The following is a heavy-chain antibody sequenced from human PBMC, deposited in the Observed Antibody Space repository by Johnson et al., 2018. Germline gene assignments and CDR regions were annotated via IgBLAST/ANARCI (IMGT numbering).Heavy chain of an antibody. CDR3: ARGQWRVPGYQYYMDV. CDR1: GFSFNVYS. V-gene: IGHV3-21*06. CDR2: IGAGSVHI. Sequence: VQLVQSGGGLVKPGGSLRLSCEASGFSFNVYSMTWVRQAPGKGLEWVSFIGAGSVHIHYADSVRGRFTSSRDNAKNSLYLQMSALRVEDTAIYFCARGQWRVPGYQYYMDVWGKGTTVTVSS. J-gene: IGHJ6*03. D-gene: IGHD6-19*01.